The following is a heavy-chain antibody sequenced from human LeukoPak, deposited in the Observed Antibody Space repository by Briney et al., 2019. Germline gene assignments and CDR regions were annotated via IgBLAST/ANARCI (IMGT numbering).Heavy chain of an antibody. V-gene: IGHV3-7*01. CDR2: IKQDGSEK. CDR3: ARDGNWNYAELNFDY. Sequence: PGGSLRLSCAASGFTFSSYIMSWVRQAPGKGLEWVANIKQDGSEKYYVDSVKGRFTISRDNAKNSLYLQMNSLRAEDTAVYYCARDGNWNYAELNFDYWGQGTLVTVSS. D-gene: IGHD1-7*01. CDR1: GFTFSSYI. J-gene: IGHJ4*02.